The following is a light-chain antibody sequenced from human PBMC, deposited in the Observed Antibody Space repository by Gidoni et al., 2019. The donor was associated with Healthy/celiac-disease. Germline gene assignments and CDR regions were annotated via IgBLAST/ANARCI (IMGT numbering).Light chain of an antibody. CDR2: DAS. Sequence: EIVLTQSPATLSLSPVERATLSCRAGQSVSSYLAWYQQKPGQAPRLLIYDASNRATGIPARFSGSGSGTDFTLTISSLEPEDFAVYYCQQRSNWPPITFGQGTRLEIK. J-gene: IGKJ5*01. CDR3: QQRSNWPPIT. V-gene: IGKV3-11*01. CDR1: QSVSSY.